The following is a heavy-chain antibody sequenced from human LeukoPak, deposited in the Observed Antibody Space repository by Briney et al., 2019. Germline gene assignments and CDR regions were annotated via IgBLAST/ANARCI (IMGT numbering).Heavy chain of an antibody. CDR2: INPNSGGT. Sequence: ASVKVSCKASGYTFTGYYMHWVRQAPGQGLEWMGWINPNSGGTNYAQKFQGWVTMTRDTSISTAYMELSRLRSDDTAVYYCAREEVFFYDSTGLDLWGQGTLVTVSS. D-gene: IGHD3-22*01. J-gene: IGHJ4*02. CDR1: GYTFTGYY. V-gene: IGHV1-2*04. CDR3: AREEVFFYDSTGLDL.